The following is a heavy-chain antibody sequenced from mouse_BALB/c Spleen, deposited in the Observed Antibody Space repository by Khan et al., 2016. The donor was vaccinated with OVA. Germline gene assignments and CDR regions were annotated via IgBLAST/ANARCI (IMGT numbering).Heavy chain of an antibody. CDR2: ISNGGSYT. J-gene: IGHJ3*01. D-gene: IGHD1-1*01. Sequence: EVQLVESGGDLVKPGGSLNLSCEASGFTFSSYGMSWLRQTPDKRLEWVATISNGGSYTYFPDSVKGRLTISRDNAKNTLYLQMSSLKSEDTAIYYCARHGFNTPTAWFAYWGQGTLVTVFA. CDR1: GFTFSSYG. CDR3: ARHGFNTPTAWFAY. V-gene: IGHV5-6*01.